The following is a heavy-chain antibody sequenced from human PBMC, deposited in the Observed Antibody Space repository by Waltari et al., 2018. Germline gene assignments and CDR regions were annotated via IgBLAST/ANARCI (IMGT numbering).Heavy chain of an antibody. V-gene: IGHV3-23*01. CDR1: GFTFSSYA. D-gene: IGHD6-13*01. Sequence: EVQLLESGGGLVQPGGSLRLSCAASGFTFSSYAMSWVSQAPGKGLEWVSAIGGSGGSTYYAASVKGRFTISRDNSKNTLYLQMNSLRAEDTAVYYCAKGKGYLDFDYWGQGTLVTVSS. J-gene: IGHJ4*02. CDR2: IGGSGGST. CDR3: AKGKGYLDFDY.